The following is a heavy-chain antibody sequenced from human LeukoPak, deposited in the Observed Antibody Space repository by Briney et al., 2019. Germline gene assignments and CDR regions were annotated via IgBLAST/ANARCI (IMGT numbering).Heavy chain of an antibody. CDR3: AQGYSRGWFPY. CDR2: ITVSGDTT. J-gene: IGHJ4*02. D-gene: IGHD6-19*01. V-gene: IGHV3-23*01. Sequence: GGSLRLSCAVSGFSVSSYGMSWVRQAPGKGLEWVSAITVSGDTTYYADSVKGRFIISRDNSKNTLYLQMNSLRAEDTAVYYCAQGYSRGWFPYWGQGTLVTVSS. CDR1: GFSVSSYG.